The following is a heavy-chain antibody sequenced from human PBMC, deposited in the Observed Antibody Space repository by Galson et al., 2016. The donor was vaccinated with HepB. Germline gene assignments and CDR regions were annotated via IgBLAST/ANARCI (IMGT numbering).Heavy chain of an antibody. CDR1: GYNFYSFA. CDR3: ARRYCSGGSCLPDP. Sequence: SVKVSCKASGYNFYSFAIYWVRQAPGQRPEWMGWIDAGNSNTISSHIFKGRVTFTRDTSANTVYMELSSLTSEDTAIYYCARRYCSGGSCLPDPWGQGTLVTVSS. J-gene: IGHJ5*02. V-gene: IGHV1-3*01. D-gene: IGHD2-15*01. CDR2: IDAGNSNT.